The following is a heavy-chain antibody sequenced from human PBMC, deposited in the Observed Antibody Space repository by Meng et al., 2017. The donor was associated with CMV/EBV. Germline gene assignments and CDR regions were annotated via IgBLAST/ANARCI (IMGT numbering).Heavy chain of an antibody. D-gene: IGHD2-2*01. CDR1: GFTFSSYE. J-gene: IGHJ1*01. CDR3: ARARYCSSTSCYGGYFQH. CDR2: ISSSGSTI. Sequence: GESLKISCAASGFTFSSYEMNWVRQAPGKGLEWVSYISSSGSTIYYADSVKGRFTISRDNAKNSLYLQMNSLRAEDTAVYYCARARYCSSTSCYGGYFQHWGQGTLVTVSS. V-gene: IGHV3-48*03.